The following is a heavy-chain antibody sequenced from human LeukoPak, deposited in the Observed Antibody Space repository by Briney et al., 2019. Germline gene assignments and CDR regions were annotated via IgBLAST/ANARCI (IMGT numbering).Heavy chain of an antibody. Sequence: GSLRLSCAASGFTFSSFGMNWVRQPPGKGLEWIGSIYYSWSTYYNPSLKSRVTISVDTSKNQFSLKLSSVTAADTAVYYCASPILFYCGGDCYRYWYFDLWGRGTLVTVSS. CDR2: IYYSWST. V-gene: IGHV4-39*01. D-gene: IGHD2-21*02. CDR3: ASPILFYCGGDCYRYWYFDL. CDR1: GFTFSSFGMN. J-gene: IGHJ2*01.